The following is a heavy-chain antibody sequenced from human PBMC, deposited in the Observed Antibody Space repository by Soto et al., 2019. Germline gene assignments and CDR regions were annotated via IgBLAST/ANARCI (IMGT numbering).Heavy chain of an antibody. CDR3: VRDGTKTLRDWFDP. Sequence: SETLSLTCTVPGVSISGFYWSWIRKSAGKGLEWIGRIYATGTTDYNPSLKSRVMMSVDTSKKQFSLKLRSVTAADTAVYYCVRDGTKTLRDWFDPWGQGISVTVSS. J-gene: IGHJ5*02. D-gene: IGHD1-1*01. V-gene: IGHV4-4*07. CDR1: GVSISGFY. CDR2: IYATGTT.